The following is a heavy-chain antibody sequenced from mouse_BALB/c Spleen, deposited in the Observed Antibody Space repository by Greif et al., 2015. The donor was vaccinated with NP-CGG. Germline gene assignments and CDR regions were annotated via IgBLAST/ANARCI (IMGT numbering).Heavy chain of an antibody. CDR1: GFTFSDFY. CDR3: ARDYYGSSYWYFDV. J-gene: IGHJ1*01. V-gene: IGHV7-1*02. Sequence: EVMLVESGGGFVQPGGSLRLSCATSGFTFSDFYMEWVRQPPGKRLEWIAASRNKANDYTTEYSASVKGRFIVSRDTSQSILYLQMNALRAEDTAIYYCARDYYGSSYWYFDVWGAGTTVTVSS. D-gene: IGHD1-1*01. CDR2: SRNKANDYTT.